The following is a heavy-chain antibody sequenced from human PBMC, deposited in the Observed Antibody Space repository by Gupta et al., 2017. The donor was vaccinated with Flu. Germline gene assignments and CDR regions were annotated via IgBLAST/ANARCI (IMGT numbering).Heavy chain of an antibody. Sequence: EVQLVESGGGLVKPGGSPRLSCAASGFTFSPYSMNWVRQAPGKGLEGVSSISSSSSYIYYADSVKGRFTISRDNAKNSLYLQMNSLRVDDTAVYYCARSWEPTGYFDYWGQGTLVTVSS. CDR3: ARSWEPTGYFDY. CDR2: ISSSSSYI. J-gene: IGHJ4*02. V-gene: IGHV3-21*01. D-gene: IGHD1-26*01. CDR1: GFTFSPYS.